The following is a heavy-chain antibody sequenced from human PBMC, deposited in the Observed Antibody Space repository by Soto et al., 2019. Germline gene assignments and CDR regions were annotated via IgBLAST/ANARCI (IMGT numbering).Heavy chain of an antibody. CDR1: GDTFSFYT. V-gene: IGHV1-69*02. Sequence: QVQLVQSGAEVKKPGSSVKVSCKDSGDTFSFYTLNWIRQAPGQGIAWVGRVNPILAMSSSAHKFQGRVSMFADKSTGTAYMELRSLGSDDTAVYYCATSYGSGSSPFDYWGQGTLVTVSS. CDR2: VNPILAMS. D-gene: IGHD3-10*01. CDR3: ATSYGSGSSPFDY. J-gene: IGHJ4*02.